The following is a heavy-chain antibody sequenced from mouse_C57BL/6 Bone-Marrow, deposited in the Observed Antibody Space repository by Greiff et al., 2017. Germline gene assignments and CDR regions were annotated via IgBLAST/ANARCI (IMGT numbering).Heavy chain of an antibody. CDR3: TRKGAYYSNYDYAMDY. V-gene: IGHV1-64*01. Sequence: QVQLQQPGAELVKPGASVKLSCKASGYTFTSYWMHWVKQRPGQGLEWIGMIHPNSGSTNYNEKFKSKATLTVDKSPLTAYMQLSSLTSVDSSVYYGTRKGAYYSNYDYAMDYWGQGTSVTVSS. CDR2: IHPNSGST. CDR1: GYTFTSYW. D-gene: IGHD2-5*01. J-gene: IGHJ4*01.